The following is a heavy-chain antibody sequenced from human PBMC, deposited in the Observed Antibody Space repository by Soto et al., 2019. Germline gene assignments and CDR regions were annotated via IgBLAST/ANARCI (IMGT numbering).Heavy chain of an antibody. CDR2: IYYSGST. CDR3: ARVWGGAFDI. J-gene: IGHJ3*02. V-gene: IGHV4-59*01. CDR1: GGSISSYY. D-gene: IGHD3-10*01. Sequence: QVQLQESGPGLVKPSETLSLTCTVSGGSISSYYWSWIRQPPGKGLEWIGYIYYSGSTNYNPPPQSRATISVDTSKTQCSLTLSSVTAADTAVYYCARVWGGAFDIWGQGTMATVSS.